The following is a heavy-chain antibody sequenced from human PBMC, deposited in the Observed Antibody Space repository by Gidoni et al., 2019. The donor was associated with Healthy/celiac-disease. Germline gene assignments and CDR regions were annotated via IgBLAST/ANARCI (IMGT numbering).Heavy chain of an antibody. Sequence: QVQLQESGPGLVKPSQTLSLTCTVSGGSLSSGGYYWRWIRQHPGKGLEWIGYIYYSGSTYYNPSLKSRVTISVDTSKNQFSLKLSAVTAADTAVYYCARGPHYYDSREFDYWGQGTLVTVSA. V-gene: IGHV4-31*03. CDR3: ARGPHYYDSREFDY. CDR2: IYYSGST. D-gene: IGHD3-22*01. CDR1: GGSLSSGGYY. J-gene: IGHJ4*02.